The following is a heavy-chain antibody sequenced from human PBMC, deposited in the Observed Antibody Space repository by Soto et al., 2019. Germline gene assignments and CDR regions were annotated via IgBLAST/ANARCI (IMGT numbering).Heavy chain of an antibody. Sequence: SETLSLTCTVSGGSVSSSSYFWGWIRQPPGQGLEWIARVYYTGNTYYNPSLRSRVTISVDTSKNQFSLKVTSVTAADTAVYYCARTDIVPLPGYMDVWGKGTTVTVSS. D-gene: IGHD2-8*01. CDR3: ARTDIVPLPGYMDV. CDR2: VYYTGNT. J-gene: IGHJ6*03. CDR1: GGSVSSSSYF. V-gene: IGHV4-39*01.